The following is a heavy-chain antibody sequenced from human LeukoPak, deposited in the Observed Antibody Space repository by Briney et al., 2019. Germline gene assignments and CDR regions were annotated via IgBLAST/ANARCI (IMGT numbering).Heavy chain of an antibody. J-gene: IGHJ6*02. Sequence: ASVKVSCKVSGYTLTELSMHRVRQAPGKGLEWMGGFDPEDGETIYAQKFQGRVTMTEDTSTDTAYMELSSLRSEDTAVYYCATRTTRYYYYGMDVWGQGTTVTVSS. D-gene: IGHD1-1*01. CDR3: ATRTTRYYYYGMDV. V-gene: IGHV1-24*01. CDR2: FDPEDGET. CDR1: GYTLTELS.